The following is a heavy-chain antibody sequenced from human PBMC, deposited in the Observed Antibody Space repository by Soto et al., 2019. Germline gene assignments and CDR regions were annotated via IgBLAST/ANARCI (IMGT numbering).Heavy chain of an antibody. CDR1: GFSFSYYA. J-gene: IGHJ1*01. D-gene: IGHD3-10*01. CDR3: ARGLGFYGDNFIEH. Sequence: QVQLVESGGCVVQPGRSLRLSCAAYGFSFSYYALHWVRQAPGKGLEWVAVVSFDGNNKYHADSVKSRITISRDNSKNRLSLQMNSLRSENTGVYNCARGLGFYGDNFIEHWGPGTMGTVSS. V-gene: IGHV3-30-3*01. CDR2: VSFDGNNK.